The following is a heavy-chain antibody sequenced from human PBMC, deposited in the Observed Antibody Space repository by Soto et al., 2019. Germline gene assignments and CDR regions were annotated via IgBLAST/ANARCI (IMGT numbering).Heavy chain of an antibody. V-gene: IGHV3-33*01. D-gene: IGHD3-10*01. J-gene: IGHJ4*02. CDR2: IWYDGSNK. Sequence: GGSLRLSCAASGFTFSSYGMHWVRQAPGKGLEWVAVIWYDGSNKYYADSVKGRFTISRDNSKNTLYLQMNSLRAEDTAVYYCARAGDYYGSGSYYRNFDYWGQGTLVTVSS. CDR3: ARAGDYYGSGSYYRNFDY. CDR1: GFTFSSYG.